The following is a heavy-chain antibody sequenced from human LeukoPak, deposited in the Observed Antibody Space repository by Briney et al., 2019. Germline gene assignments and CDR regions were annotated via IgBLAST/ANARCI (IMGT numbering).Heavy chain of an antibody. CDR1: GFSFSSYA. D-gene: IGHD1-1*01. Sequence: PGGSLRLSCAPSGFSFSSYAMSWVRQAPGKGLEWVSTIIGSGSSTYYADSVKGRFTISRDNAKNTLYLQMSSLRAEDTAVYYCAKVRGSNWDPFDYWGQGTLVTVSS. V-gene: IGHV3-23*01. CDR3: AKVRGSNWDPFDY. J-gene: IGHJ4*02. CDR2: IIGSGSST.